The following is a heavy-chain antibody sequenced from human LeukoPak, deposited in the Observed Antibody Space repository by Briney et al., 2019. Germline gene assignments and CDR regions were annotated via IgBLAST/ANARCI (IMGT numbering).Heavy chain of an antibody. J-gene: IGHJ3*02. Sequence: GASVKVSCKASGGTFISYAISWVRQAPGQGVEWMGGIIPIFGTANYAQKFQGRVTITADKSTSTAYMELSSLRSEDTAVYYCAREKARSCSGGSCYPDAFDIWGQGAMVTVSS. CDR2: IIPIFGTA. D-gene: IGHD2-15*01. V-gene: IGHV1-69*06. CDR3: AREKARSCSGGSCYPDAFDI. CDR1: GGTFISYA.